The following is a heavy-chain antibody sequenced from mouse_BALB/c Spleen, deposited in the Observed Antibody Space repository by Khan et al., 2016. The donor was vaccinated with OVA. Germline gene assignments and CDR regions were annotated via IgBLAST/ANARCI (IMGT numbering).Heavy chain of an antibody. CDR2: IYPGNSDT. D-gene: IGHD2-4*01. CDR1: GYSFTKYW. J-gene: IGHJ2*01. CDR3: TRSYDSYYFDY. V-gene: IGHV1-5*01. Sequence: EVQLQQSGTVLARPGASVKMSCKASGYSFTKYWMHWVKQRPGQGLEWIAAIYPGNSDTRYNQKFKGKAKLTAVTSASTAYMELSSLTNEDSAVYYCTRSYDSYYFDYWGQGTTLTVSS.